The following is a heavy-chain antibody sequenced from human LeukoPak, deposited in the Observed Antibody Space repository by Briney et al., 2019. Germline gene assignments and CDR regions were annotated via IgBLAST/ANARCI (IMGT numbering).Heavy chain of an antibody. CDR1: GFTFSSYG. V-gene: IGHV3-48*01. CDR3: AKDGGYPSGTGFDI. J-gene: IGHJ3*02. Sequence: GGSLRLSCAASGFTFSSYGMNWVRQAPGKGLEWVAFITSSSDTISYADSVKGRFTISRDNSKNTLYLQMNSLRAEDTAVYYCAKDGGYPSGTGFDIWGQGTMVTVSS. CDR2: ITSSSDTI. D-gene: IGHD1-26*01.